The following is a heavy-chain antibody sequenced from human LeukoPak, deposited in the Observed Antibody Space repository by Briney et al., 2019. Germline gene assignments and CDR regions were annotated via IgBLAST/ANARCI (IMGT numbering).Heavy chain of an antibody. V-gene: IGHV3-74*01. CDR3: ATVFDY. J-gene: IGHJ4*02. D-gene: IGHD4-17*01. CDR1: GLTFSNHW. CDR2: IAGAGSGT. Sequence: LSLSCAASGLTFSNHWMHWVRHAPGKGLVWVSRIAGAGSGTSYADSVKGRFPISRDNAKNTSYLQMDSLRAEDSAVYYCATVFDYWGQGTLVTVSS.